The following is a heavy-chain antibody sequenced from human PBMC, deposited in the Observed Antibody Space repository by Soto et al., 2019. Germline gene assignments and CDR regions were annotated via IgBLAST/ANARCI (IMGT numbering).Heavy chain of an antibody. CDR2: ISSSGSYR. CDR3: AREKPPYFSGSGRNYYYGMAV. CDR1: GFTLSDYY. D-gene: IGHD3-10*01. J-gene: IGHJ6*02. V-gene: IGHV3-11*05. Sequence: PGGSLRLSCEPSGFTLSDYYMNWIRQAPGKGLEWVSFISSSGSYRKYADSVQGRFTISRDNAKDSLYLQMHSLTAEDTAVYYCAREKPPYFSGSGRNYYYGMAVWGQGTTVTVSS.